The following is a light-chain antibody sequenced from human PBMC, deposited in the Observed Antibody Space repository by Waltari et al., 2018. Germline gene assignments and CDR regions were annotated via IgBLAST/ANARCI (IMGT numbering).Light chain of an antibody. Sequence: DIQMTQSPSSLSASVGDSVTITCRASQTIDNYLNWYQQKPGKAPKLLIYASSTLQTGVPSRFSGSGSETEFTLTIGGLQLEDFATYFCQQSDSTPRTFGQGTKVEIK. CDR3: QQSDSTPRT. CDR1: QTIDNY. V-gene: IGKV1-39*01. J-gene: IGKJ1*01. CDR2: ASS.